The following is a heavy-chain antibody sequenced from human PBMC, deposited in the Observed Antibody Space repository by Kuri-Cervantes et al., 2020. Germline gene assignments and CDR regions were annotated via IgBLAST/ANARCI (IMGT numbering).Heavy chain of an antibody. D-gene: IGHD2-15*01. Sequence: ESLKISCTVSGGSISSYYWSWIRQPPGKGLEWIGYIYYSGSTNYNPSLKSRVTISVDTYKNQFSLKLSSVTAADTAVYYCARSGTQGYCSGGSCYVSGWFDPWGQGTLVTVSS. CDR1: GGSISSYY. CDR3: ARSGTQGYCSGGSCYVSGWFDP. V-gene: IGHV4-59*13. J-gene: IGHJ5*02. CDR2: IYYSGST.